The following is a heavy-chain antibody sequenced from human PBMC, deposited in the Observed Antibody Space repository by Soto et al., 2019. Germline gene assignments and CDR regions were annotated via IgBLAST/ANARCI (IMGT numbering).Heavy chain of an antibody. CDR3: TTGTADYYDSSGYYYYLVEY. CDR1: GFTFSNAW. D-gene: IGHD3-22*01. Sequence: PGGSLRLSCAASGFTFSNAWMNWVRQAPGKGLEWVGRIKSKTDGGTTDYAAPVKGRFTISRDDSKNTLYLQMNSLKTEDTAVYYCTTGTADYYDSSGYYYYLVEYWGQGTLVTVSS. J-gene: IGHJ4*02. V-gene: IGHV3-15*07. CDR2: IKSKTDGGTT.